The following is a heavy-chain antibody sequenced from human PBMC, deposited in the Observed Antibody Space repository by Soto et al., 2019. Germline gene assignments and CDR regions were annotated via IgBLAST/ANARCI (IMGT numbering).Heavy chain of an antibody. D-gene: IGHD3-22*01. V-gene: IGHV4-61*05. CDR1: GGSISRSTYS. CDR3: ARGPNYYDSSGYSDY. CDR2: IYYSGST. Sequence: SETLSLTCTVSGGSISRSTYSSGCIRQPPGKGLEWIGYIYYSGSTTYNPSLKSRVTISVDTSKNQFSLKLSSVTAADTAVYYCARGPNYYDSSGYSDYWGQGTLVTVSS. J-gene: IGHJ4*02.